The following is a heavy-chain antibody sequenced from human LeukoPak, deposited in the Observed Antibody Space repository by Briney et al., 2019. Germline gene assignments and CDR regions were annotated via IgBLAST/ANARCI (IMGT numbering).Heavy chain of an antibody. CDR2: IYHSGST. CDR1: GGSISSISSNNYH. D-gene: IGHD4-23*01. V-gene: IGHV4-39*02. J-gene: IGHJ6*02. Sequence: SETLSLTCIVSGGSISSISSNNYHWGWIRQPPGKGLEWIGSIYHSGSTYYNPSLKSRVTISVDTSKNQFSLKLSSVTAADTALYYCAREMGVVTAHGIDVWGQGTTVTVSS. CDR3: AREMGVVTAHGIDV.